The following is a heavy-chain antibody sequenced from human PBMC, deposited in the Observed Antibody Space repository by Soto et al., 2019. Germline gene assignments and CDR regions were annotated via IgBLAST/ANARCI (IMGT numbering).Heavy chain of an antibody. V-gene: IGHV3-23*01. J-gene: IGHJ4*02. CDR3: AKDLTEEMARIFDS. D-gene: IGHD5-12*01. CDR2: ISGSAGTT. CDR1: GFTFRDYA. Sequence: EVQLLESGGGLVQPGGSLRLSCEASGFTFRDYAMSRVRQAPGKGLEWVSGISGSAGTTYYAASVKGRFTISRDNSKNTLYLQVNSLRAEDTAIYYCAKDLTEEMARIFDSWGQGTLVTVSS.